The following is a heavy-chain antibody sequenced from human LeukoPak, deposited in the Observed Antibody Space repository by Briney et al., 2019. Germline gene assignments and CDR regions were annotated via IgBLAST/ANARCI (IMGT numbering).Heavy chain of an antibody. V-gene: IGHV4-59*01. D-gene: IGHD1-26*01. Sequence: PSETLSLTCTVSGGSISSKYWNWIRQPPGKGLEWIGYMSNSGSTKYNPSLESRVTMSVDTSKNQFSLRLRSVTAADTAMYYCTRDSPHGGSYYYWGQGTLVTVSS. CDR1: GGSISSKY. J-gene: IGHJ4*02. CDR2: MSNSGST. CDR3: TRDSPHGGSYYY.